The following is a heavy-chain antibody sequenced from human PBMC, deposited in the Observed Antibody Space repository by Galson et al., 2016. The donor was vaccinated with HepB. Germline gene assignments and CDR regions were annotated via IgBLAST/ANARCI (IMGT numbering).Heavy chain of an antibody. J-gene: IGHJ4*02. CDR2: IYQTGTA. V-gene: IGHV4-4*02. CDR1: GATISNDYW. CDR3: AGGTLGTTATMSFDY. Sequence: SETLSLTCAVSGATISNDYWWSWVRQSPEKGFEWLGEIYQTGTANYNPSFTRRATISVDTSKNEISLRLDSVTAADTAVYYCAGGTLGTTATMSFDYWGQGTPVSVSS. D-gene: IGHD1-26*01.